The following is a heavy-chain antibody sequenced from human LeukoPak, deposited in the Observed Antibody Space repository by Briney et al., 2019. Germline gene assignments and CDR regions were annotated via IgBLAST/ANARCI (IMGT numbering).Heavy chain of an antibody. J-gene: IGHJ3*02. CDR3: GKDPNWDWVGAHYM. CDR2: ISGSGTGT. V-gene: IGHV3-23*01. CDR1: GFTFNNYA. Sequence: GGSLRLSCDGSGFTFNNYAMSWVRQAPGKGPEWVSGISGSGTGTHYADSVKGRFIISRDSSKNTVFLQMNSLRVEDTALYYCGKDPNWDWVGAHYMWGQGTMVTVSS. D-gene: IGHD1-1*01.